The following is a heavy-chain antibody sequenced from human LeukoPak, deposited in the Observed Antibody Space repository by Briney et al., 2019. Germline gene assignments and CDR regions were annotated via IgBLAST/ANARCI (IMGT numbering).Heavy chain of an antibody. CDR3: AKGNYYDTKDLYGMDV. Sequence: QPGRSLRLSCAASGFTFSSYGMPWVRQAPGKGLEWVAVISYDGSNKYYADSVKGRFTISRDNSKNTLYLQMNSLRAEDTAVYYCAKGNYYDTKDLYGMDVWGQGTTVTVSS. J-gene: IGHJ6*02. D-gene: IGHD3-22*01. CDR1: GFTFSSYG. V-gene: IGHV3-30*18. CDR2: ISYDGSNK.